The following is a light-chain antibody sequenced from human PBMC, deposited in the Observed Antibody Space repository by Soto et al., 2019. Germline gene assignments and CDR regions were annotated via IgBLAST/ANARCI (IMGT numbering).Light chain of an antibody. V-gene: IGKV1-33*01. J-gene: IGKJ2*01. Sequence: DLPMTQSPSSLSASVGDRVTITCQASQDISNYLNWYQQKPGKAPKLLIYAASNLETGVPSRFSGSGSGTDFTFTISSLQPEDIATYYWQRYDNLPYTFGQGTRLEIK. CDR2: AAS. CDR3: QRYDNLPYT. CDR1: QDISNY.